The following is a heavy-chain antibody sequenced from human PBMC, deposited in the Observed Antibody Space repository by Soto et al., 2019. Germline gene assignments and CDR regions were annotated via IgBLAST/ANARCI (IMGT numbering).Heavy chain of an antibody. D-gene: IGHD3-16*01. CDR1: GFTFSSYG. CDR3: AKDLSGNRLTFGY. Sequence: LRLSCAASGFTFSSYGMHWVRQAPGKGLEWVSVISYDGSDKYYADSVKGRFTISRDNSKNTLYLQMNSLRAEDTAVYYCAKDLSGNRLTFGYWGQGILVTVSS. V-gene: IGHV3-30*18. J-gene: IGHJ1*01. CDR2: ISYDGSDK.